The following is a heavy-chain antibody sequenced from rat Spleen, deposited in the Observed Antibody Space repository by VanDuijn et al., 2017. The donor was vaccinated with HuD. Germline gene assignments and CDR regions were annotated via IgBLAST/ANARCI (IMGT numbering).Heavy chain of an antibody. CDR3: ARQGMDA. J-gene: IGHJ4*01. V-gene: IGHV5-29*01. CDR1: GFTFSDYY. CDR2: INFDGIRT. Sequence: EVQLVESDGGLVQPGRSLKLSCAASGFTFSDYYMAWVRQAPTKGLEWVATINFDGIRTYYRDSVKGRFTVSRDNAKSTLYLQMDSLRSEDTATYYCARQGMDAWGQGASVTVSS.